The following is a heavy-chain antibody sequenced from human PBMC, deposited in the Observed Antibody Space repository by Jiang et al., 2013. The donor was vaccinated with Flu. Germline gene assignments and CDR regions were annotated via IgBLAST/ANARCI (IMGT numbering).Heavy chain of an antibody. CDR2: IHYTGST. CDR3: ARAESSGFVYYFDY. CDR1: GGSISSHY. J-gene: IGHJ4*02. V-gene: IGHV4-59*11. Sequence: GSGLVKPSETLSLTCTVSGGSISSHYWSWIRQSPGSGLEWIGYIHYTGSTDSNPSLKSRITMSVDTSKSQFSLKLNSVTAADTAFYYCARAESSGFVYYFDYWGQGKLVTVSS. D-gene: IGHD3-22*01.